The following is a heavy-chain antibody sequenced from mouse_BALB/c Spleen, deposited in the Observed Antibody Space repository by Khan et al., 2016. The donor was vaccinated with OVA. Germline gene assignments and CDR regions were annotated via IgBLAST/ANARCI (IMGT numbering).Heavy chain of an antibody. J-gene: IGHJ3*01. CDR2: ISSDGDYT. V-gene: IGHV5-6*01. CDR3: ASHLTGSFAY. D-gene: IGHD4-1*01. CDR1: GLTFSSYS. Sequence: EVELVESGGDLVKPGGSLKLSCAASGLTFSSYSMSWVRQTPDKRLEWVATISSDGDYTYFPDSVKGRFTISRDNAKNTLNLQMSSLKSEDTALYYCASHLTGSFAYWGQGTLVTVSA.